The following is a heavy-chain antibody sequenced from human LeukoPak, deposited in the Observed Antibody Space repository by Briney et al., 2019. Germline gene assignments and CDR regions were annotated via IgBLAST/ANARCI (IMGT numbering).Heavy chain of an antibody. CDR3: ARARIGTSGTKSNRWFDP. CDR1: GFTFSDYF. V-gene: IGHV3-11*04. CDR2: ISNRGTTI. D-gene: IGHD1-1*01. Sequence: GGSLRLSCAASGFTFSDYFMSWIRQAPGKGLEWVSYISNRGTTIYYADSVKGRFTVSRDKSSNTLYLQMNSLSAEDTAFYYCARARIGTSGTKSNRWFDPWGQGILVTVAS. J-gene: IGHJ5*02.